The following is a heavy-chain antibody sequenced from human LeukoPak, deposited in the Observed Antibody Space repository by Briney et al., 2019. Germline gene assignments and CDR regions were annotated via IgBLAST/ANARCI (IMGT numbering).Heavy chain of an antibody. CDR3: ATEQEGRRAAFDY. CDR1: GFTFSSYA. D-gene: IGHD1/OR15-1a*01. CDR2: ISGSGGNT. V-gene: IGHV3-23*01. Sequence: GGSLTLSCAASGFTFSSYAMTWVRQAPGKGLEWVSGISGSGGNTYYTDSVRGRLSISRDNSKNTLYLQMNSLRAEDTAIYYCATEQEGRRAAFDYWGQGTLVTVSS. J-gene: IGHJ4*02.